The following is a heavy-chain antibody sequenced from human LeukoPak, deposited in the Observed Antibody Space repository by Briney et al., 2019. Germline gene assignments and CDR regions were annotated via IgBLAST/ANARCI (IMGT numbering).Heavy chain of an antibody. Sequence: VASVKVSCRASGYTFTGYYMHWVRQAPGQGLEWMGWINPNSGGTNYAQKFQGRVTMTRDTSISTAYMELSRMRSDDTAVYYCARIPMQGSPWDYWGQGTLVTVSS. J-gene: IGHJ4*02. CDR1: GYTFTGYY. CDR2: INPNSGGT. V-gene: IGHV1-2*02. CDR3: ARIPMQGSPWDY.